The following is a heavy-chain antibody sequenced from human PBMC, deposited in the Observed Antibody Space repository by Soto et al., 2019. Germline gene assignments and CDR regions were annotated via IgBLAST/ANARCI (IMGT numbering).Heavy chain of an antibody. D-gene: IGHD3-22*01. V-gene: IGHV4-31*03. J-gene: IGHJ5*02. CDR1: GGSISSGGYY. Sequence: SETLSLTCTVSGGSISSGGYYWSWIRQHPGKGLEWIGYIYYSGSTYYNPSLKSRVTISVDTSKNQFPLKLSSVTAADTAVYYCARDRATYYYDSSGPHWFDPWGQGTLVTVSS. CDR2: IYYSGST. CDR3: ARDRATYYYDSSGPHWFDP.